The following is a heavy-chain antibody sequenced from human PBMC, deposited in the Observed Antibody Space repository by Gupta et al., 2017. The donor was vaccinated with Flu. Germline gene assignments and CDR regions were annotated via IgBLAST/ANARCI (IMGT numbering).Heavy chain of an antibody. Sequence: EVQLVESGGGLVQPGRSLRLSCAAYGFTFDDYAMQWVRQAPGKGLEWVSSISWNSGLIAYADSVKGRFTISRDNAKNSVYLQMNSLRTEDTALYYCGKALVPADDGFDIWGQGTVVTVSA. V-gene: IGHV3-9*01. CDR1: GFTFDDYA. CDR2: ISWNSGLI. CDR3: GKALVPADDGFDI. J-gene: IGHJ3*02. D-gene: IGHD2-2*01.